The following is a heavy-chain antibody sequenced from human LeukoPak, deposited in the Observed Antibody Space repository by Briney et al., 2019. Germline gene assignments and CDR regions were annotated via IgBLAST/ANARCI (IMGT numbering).Heavy chain of an antibody. J-gene: IGHJ3*02. D-gene: IGHD1-1*01. Sequence: PGGSLRLSCAASGFTVSSNYMSWVRQAPGKGLEWVSVIYSGGSTYYADSVKGRFTISRDNSKNTLYLQMNSLRAEDTAVYYCAKDDWNDLLGAFDIWGQGTMVTVSS. CDR2: IYSGGST. V-gene: IGHV3-53*05. CDR3: AKDDWNDLLGAFDI. CDR1: GFTVSSNY.